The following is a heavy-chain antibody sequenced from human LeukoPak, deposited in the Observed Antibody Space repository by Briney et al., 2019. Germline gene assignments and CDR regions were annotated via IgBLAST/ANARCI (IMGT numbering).Heavy chain of an antibody. Sequence: PGGSLRLSCAASGFTFSGSAMHWVRQASGKGLEWVGRIRSKANSYATAYAASVKGRFTISRDDSKNTAYLQMNSLKTEDTAVYYCTSRPTPIAAAAYYFDYWGQGTLVTVSS. CDR2: IRSKANSYAT. CDR3: TSRPTPIAAAAYYFDY. CDR1: GFTFSGSA. V-gene: IGHV3-73*01. J-gene: IGHJ4*02. D-gene: IGHD6-13*01.